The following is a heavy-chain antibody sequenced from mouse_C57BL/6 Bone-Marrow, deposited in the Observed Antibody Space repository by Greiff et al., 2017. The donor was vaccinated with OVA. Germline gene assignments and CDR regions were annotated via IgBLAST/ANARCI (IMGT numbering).Heavy chain of an antibody. J-gene: IGHJ4*01. CDR3: ARDRWDYDGYYAMDY. CDR1: GFTFSSYA. CDR2: ISDGGSYT. V-gene: IGHV5-4*01. Sequence: EVQVVESGGGLVKPGGSLKLSCAASGFTFSSYAMSWVRQTPEKRLEWVATISDGGSYTYYPDNVKGRFTISRDNAKNNLYLQMSHLQSEDTAMYYCARDRWDYDGYYAMDYWGQGTSVTVSS. D-gene: IGHD2-4*01.